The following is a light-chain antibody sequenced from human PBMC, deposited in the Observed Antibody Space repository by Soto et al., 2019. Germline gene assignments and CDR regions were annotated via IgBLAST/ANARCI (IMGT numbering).Light chain of an antibody. CDR3: MQALQTRT. Sequence: IVMTQSPLSLPVTPGEPASISCRSIQSLLHSNGYKYLDWSMQKPGQSPQLLIYLGSNRASGVPDRFSGSGSGTDFTLQISRVEAEDVGVDYCMQALQTRTFGPGTKVDIK. CDR2: LGS. J-gene: IGKJ1*01. CDR1: QSLLHSNGYKY. V-gene: IGKV2-28*01.